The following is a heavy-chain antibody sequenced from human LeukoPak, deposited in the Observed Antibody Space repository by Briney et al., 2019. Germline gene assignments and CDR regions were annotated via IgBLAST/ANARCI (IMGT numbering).Heavy chain of an antibody. Sequence: PSETLSLTCTVSGGSISSSSYYWGWIRQPPGKGLEWIGSIYYSGSTYYNPSLKSRVTISVDTSKNQFSLKLSSVTAADTAVYYCARQLIPLRKEGYSYGIDHGWFDPWGQGTLVTVSS. CDR1: GGSISSSSYY. CDR2: IYYSGST. J-gene: IGHJ5*02. CDR3: ARQLIPLRKEGYSYGIDHGWFDP. V-gene: IGHV4-39*01. D-gene: IGHD5-18*01.